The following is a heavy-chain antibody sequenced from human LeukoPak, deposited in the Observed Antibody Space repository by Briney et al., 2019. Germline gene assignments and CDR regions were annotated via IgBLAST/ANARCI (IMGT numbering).Heavy chain of an antibody. CDR1: GCTIRSYI. D-gene: IGHD3-10*01. Sequence: LTLTCTASGCTIRSYILHWVRQPPGKGLEWVAAIAYDDRRNDYYADSVKGRFTISRDNSKNTVCLQLSTVTAADTAVYYCARERPEGYYGSWSYFEYWGQGTLVTVSS. CDR3: ARERPEGYYGSWSYFEY. J-gene: IGHJ4*02. V-gene: IGHV3-30*03. CDR2: IAYDDRRND.